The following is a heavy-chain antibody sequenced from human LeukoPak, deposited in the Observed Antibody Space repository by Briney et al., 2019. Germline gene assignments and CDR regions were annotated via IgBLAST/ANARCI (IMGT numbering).Heavy chain of an antibody. CDR1: GFTFSSYA. J-gene: IGHJ4*02. CDR3: AKTPTLLWFGELSLYFDS. D-gene: IGHD3-10*01. V-gene: IGHV3-23*01. Sequence: PGGSLRLSCAASGFTFSSYAMSWVRQAPGKGLEWVSAISGSGGSTYYADSVKGRFTISRDNSKNTLYLQMNSLRAEDTAVYYCAKTPTLLWFGELSLYFDSWGPGPLVTVSS. CDR2: ISGSGGST.